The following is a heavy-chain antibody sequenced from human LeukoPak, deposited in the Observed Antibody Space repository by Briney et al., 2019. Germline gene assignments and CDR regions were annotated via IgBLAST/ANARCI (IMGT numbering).Heavy chain of an antibody. D-gene: IGHD6-6*01. J-gene: IGHJ6*03. Sequence: SETLSLTCAVSGGSISTSNSYWGWIRRPPGKGLEWVGSIYCGNTYYNPSLKSRVTISVDTSKNQFSLKLSSVTAADTAVYYCARECVVAAHSGYYQYHMDVWGKGTTVTVSS. CDR2: IYCGNT. CDR1: GGSISTSNSY. CDR3: ARECVVAAHSGYYQYHMDV. V-gene: IGHV4-39*07.